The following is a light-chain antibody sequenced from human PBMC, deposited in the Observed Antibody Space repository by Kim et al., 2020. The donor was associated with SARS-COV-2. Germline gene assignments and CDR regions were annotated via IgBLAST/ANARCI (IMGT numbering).Light chain of an antibody. CDR3: QVWDSSTAV. CDR1: NIGGKN. Sequence: SYELTQPLSVSVALGQSARITCGGNNIGGKNVHWYQQKPGQAPVLVIYRDTDRPSGIPERFSGSNSGNTATLTISRAQAGDEADYYCQVWDSSTAVFGGG. J-gene: IGLJ3*02. CDR2: RDT. V-gene: IGLV3-9*01.